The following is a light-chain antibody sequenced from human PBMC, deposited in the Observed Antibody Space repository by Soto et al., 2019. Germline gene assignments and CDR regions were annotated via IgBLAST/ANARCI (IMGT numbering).Light chain of an antibody. Sequence: QSVLTQPPCASGSPGQTVTIHCNGTRSYVGGYNFVSWYQQHPGKAPNLLIYEVSKRPSGVPDRLACSKSGNTASLNVSWLQAEDEADFYCCSYASSTNYVFGTGTKVTVL. J-gene: IGLJ1*01. V-gene: IGLV2-8*01. CDR3: CSYASSTNYV. CDR1: RSYVGGYNF. CDR2: EVS.